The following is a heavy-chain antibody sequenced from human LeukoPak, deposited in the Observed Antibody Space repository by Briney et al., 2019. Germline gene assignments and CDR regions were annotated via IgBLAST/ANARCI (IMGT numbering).Heavy chain of an antibody. D-gene: IGHD5-18*01. V-gene: IGHV3-21*01. Sequence: PGGSLRLSCAASGFTFSSYNMNWVRQAPGKGLEWVSSISSSSYIYYADSVKGRFTISRDNAKNSLYLQMNSLRAEDTAVYYCAREARYGYDYWGQGTLVTVSS. CDR1: GFTFSSYN. CDR3: AREARYGYDY. J-gene: IGHJ4*02. CDR2: ISSSSYI.